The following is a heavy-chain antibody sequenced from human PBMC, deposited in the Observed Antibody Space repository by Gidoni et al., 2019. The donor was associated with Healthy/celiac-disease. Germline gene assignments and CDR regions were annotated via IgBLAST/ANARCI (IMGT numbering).Heavy chain of an antibody. J-gene: IGHJ6*02. CDR2: IIPIFGTA. Sequence: QVQLVQSGAEVKKPGSSVKVSCKASGGTFSSYAISWVRQAPGQGLEWMGGIIPIFGTANYAQKFQGRVTITADESTSTAYMELSSLRSEDTAVYYCARDSQVGELVEYYYYYYGMDVWGQGTTVTVSS. CDR1: GGTFSSYA. D-gene: IGHD1-26*01. V-gene: IGHV1-69*01. CDR3: ARDSQVGELVEYYYYYYGMDV.